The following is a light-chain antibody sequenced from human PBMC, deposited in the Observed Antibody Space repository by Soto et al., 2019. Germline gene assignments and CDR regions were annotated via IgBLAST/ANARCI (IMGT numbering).Light chain of an antibody. V-gene: IGLV2-8*01. CDR2: EVS. J-gene: IGLJ2*01. CDR3: SSYTSSSTVV. Sequence: QSALTQSPSASGSPGQSVTISCTGTSSDVGGHNYVSWYQHHPGKAPKLIIYEVSKRPSGVPDRFSGSKSGNTASLTVSGLQAEDEAVYYCSSYTSSSTVVFGGGTKLTVL. CDR1: SSDVGGHNY.